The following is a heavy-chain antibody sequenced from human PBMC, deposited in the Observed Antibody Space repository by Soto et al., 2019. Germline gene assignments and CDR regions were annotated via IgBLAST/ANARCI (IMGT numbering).Heavy chain of an antibody. J-gene: IGHJ4*02. CDR2: INPSGGGT. Sequence: QVQLVQSGSEVKKPGASVKISCKASGYTFTSYYMHWVRQAPGQRLEWMGIINPSGGGTSYAQKLKGRVALTKETYTSTVYMELNSLRSEDTAVYYCARPPYPGCINAVCYPLDYWGQGTLVTVSS. CDR3: ARPPYPGCINAVCYPLDY. D-gene: IGHD2-8*01. CDR1: GYTFTSYY. V-gene: IGHV1-46*01.